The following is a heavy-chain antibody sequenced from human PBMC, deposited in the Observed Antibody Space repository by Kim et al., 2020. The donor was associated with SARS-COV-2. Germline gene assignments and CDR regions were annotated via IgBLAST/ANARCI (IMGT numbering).Heavy chain of an antibody. CDR3: ARERVAAAGRVFDY. CDR1: GDSVSSTSAV. Sequence: SQTLSLTCAISGDSVSSTSAVWNWIRQSPSRGLEWLGRTYYRSKWSNDYAVSVKSRITINPDTTKNQFSLQLNSVTPEDTAVYYCARERVAAAGRVFDYWGQGTLVTVSS. D-gene: IGHD6-13*01. CDR2: TYYRSKWSN. V-gene: IGHV6-1*01. J-gene: IGHJ4*02.